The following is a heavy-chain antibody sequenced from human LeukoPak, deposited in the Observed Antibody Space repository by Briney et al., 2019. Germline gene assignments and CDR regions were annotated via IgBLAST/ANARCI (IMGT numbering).Heavy chain of an antibody. D-gene: IGHD3-9*01. J-gene: IGHJ6*02. CDR1: GFIFSRDE. CDR3: ARASRLDYHYGMDV. Sequence: PGGSLRLSCAASGFIFSRDEMNWVRQAPGKGPEWVSYIDTSGGDIYYADSVKGRFTISRDNAKNSVYLQMYSLRVEDTAVYYCARASRLDYHYGMDVWGQGTTVTVSS. V-gene: IGHV3-48*03. CDR2: IDTSGGDI.